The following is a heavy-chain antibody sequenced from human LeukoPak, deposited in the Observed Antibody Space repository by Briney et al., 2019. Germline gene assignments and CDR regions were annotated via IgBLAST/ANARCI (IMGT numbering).Heavy chain of an antibody. D-gene: IGHD3-3*01. J-gene: IGHJ3*02. CDR1: GGSISSYY. CDR2: IYYSGST. V-gene: IGHV4-59*01. CDR3: ARDDGGNAFDI. Sequence: SETLSLTCTVSGGSISSYYWSWIRQPPGKGLEWIGYIYYSGSTNYNPSLKSRVTISVDTSKNQFSLKLSSVTAADTAVYYCARDDGGNAFDIWGQGTMVTVSS.